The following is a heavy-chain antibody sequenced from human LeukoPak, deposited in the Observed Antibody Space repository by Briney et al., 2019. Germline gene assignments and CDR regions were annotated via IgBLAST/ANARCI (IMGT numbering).Heavy chain of an antibody. D-gene: IGHD4-17*01. Sequence: PGGSLRLSCAASGFTFSNYAMGWVRQAPGKGLEWVSSISDDSSKTSYAASVKGRFTISRDYSKNTLYLQMNSLRAEDTAVYYCAKEGPDYGDYRSGDYFDFWGQGTLVTVSS. CDR2: ISDDSSKT. J-gene: IGHJ4*02. CDR1: GFTFSNYA. CDR3: AKEGPDYGDYRSGDYFDF. V-gene: IGHV3-23*01.